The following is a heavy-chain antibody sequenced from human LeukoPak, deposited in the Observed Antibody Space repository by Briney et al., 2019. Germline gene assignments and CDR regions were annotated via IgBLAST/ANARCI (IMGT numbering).Heavy chain of an antibody. J-gene: IGHJ4*02. CDR2: ISYDGTDK. CDR3: ARARSGDGFNLDY. D-gene: IGHD5-24*01. Sequence: PGGSLRLSCAASGFTFSRYGMHWVRQAPGKGLEWLAVISYDGTDKYYADSVKGRFTISRDNSKNTLYLQMNSLRAEYTAVYFCARARSGDGFNLDYWGQGTLVTVSS. V-gene: IGHV3-33*01. CDR1: GFTFSRYG.